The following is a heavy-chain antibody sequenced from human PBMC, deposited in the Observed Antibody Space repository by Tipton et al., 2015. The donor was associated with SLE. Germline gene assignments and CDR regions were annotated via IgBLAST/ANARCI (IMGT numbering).Heavy chain of an antibody. Sequence: SLRLSCAASGFTFSSYDMHWVRQATGKGLEWVSAIGTAGDTYYPGSVKGRFTISRENAKNSLYLQMNSLRAGDTAVYYCARARAYYDFWSGPLDVWGKGTTVTVSS. V-gene: IGHV3-13*01. CDR2: IGTAGDT. CDR1: GFTFSSYD. D-gene: IGHD3-3*01. J-gene: IGHJ6*04. CDR3: ARARAYYDFWSGPLDV.